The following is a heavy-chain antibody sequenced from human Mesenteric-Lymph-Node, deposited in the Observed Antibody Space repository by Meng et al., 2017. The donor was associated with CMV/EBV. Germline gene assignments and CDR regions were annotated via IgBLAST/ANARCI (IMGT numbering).Heavy chain of an antibody. V-gene: IGHV4-39*07. CDR1: GGSIRSSSYY. Sequence: SETLSLTCTVSGGSIRSSSYYWGWIRQPPGKGLEWIGSIYYSGTTNYNPSLGGRVTMSVDTSKNQFSLKMSSVTAADTAMYYCTRDQDGVVNWGQGTLVTVSS. CDR3: TRDQDGVVN. J-gene: IGHJ4*02. CDR2: IYYSGTT. D-gene: IGHD2-2*01.